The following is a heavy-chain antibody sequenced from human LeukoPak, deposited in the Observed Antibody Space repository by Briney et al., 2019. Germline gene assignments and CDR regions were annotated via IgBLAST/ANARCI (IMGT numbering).Heavy chain of an antibody. CDR2: IYYSGST. CDR1: GGSFSGYY. J-gene: IGHJ4*02. V-gene: IGHV4-31*11. Sequence: SETLSLTCAVYGGSFSGYYWSWIRQHPGKGLEWIGYIYYSGSTYYNPSLKSRVTISVDTSKYQFSLKLSSVTAADTAVYYCAREDRYGGAAVFDYWGQGTLVTVSS. D-gene: IGHD4/OR15-4a*01. CDR3: AREDRYGGAAVFDY.